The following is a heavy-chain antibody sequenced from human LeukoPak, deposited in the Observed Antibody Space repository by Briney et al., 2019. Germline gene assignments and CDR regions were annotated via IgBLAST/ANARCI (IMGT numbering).Heavy chain of an antibody. CDR2: ITPIFGTA. Sequence: ASVKVSCKASGGTFSRLTISWVRQAPGQGFEWMGGITPIFGTANFAQKFQGRVTITRDTSASTAYMELSSLRSEDTAVYYCARDAYYYGSGSPSGFDYWGQGTLVTVSS. J-gene: IGHJ4*02. CDR3: ARDAYYYGSGSPSGFDY. V-gene: IGHV1-69*05. CDR1: GGTFSRLT. D-gene: IGHD3-10*01.